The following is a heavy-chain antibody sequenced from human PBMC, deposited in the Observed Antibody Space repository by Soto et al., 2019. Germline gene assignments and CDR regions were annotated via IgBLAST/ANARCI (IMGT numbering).Heavy chain of an antibody. CDR1: GFTFSSYS. CDR2: ITSSSNNI. V-gene: IGHV3-21*01. D-gene: IGHD3-10*02. J-gene: IGHJ6*02. Sequence: EVQLVESGGGLVKPGGSLRLSCAASGFTFSSYSMNWVRQAPGKGLEWVSSITSSSNNIYYADSVKGGFTISRDNAKNSLYLQMNSLRAEDTAVYYCARDQDNPMSYYYYYGMDAWGQGTTVTVSS. CDR3: ARDQDNPMSYYYYYGMDA.